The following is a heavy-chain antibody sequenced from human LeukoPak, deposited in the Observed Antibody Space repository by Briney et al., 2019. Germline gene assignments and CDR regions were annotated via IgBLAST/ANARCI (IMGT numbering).Heavy chain of an antibody. CDR2: IHPLDSDT. J-gene: IGHJ4*02. D-gene: IGHD1-26*01. CDR1: GYSFTNYW. Sequence: PGESLKISCKGSGYSFTNYWIAWVRQMPGKGLEWMGNIHPLDSDTKYSPSFQGQVTFSADKSINTAYLQWSSLKASDTAMYYCARLKWGAFRHFDYWGQGTLVTVSS. V-gene: IGHV5-51*01. CDR3: ARLKWGAFRHFDY.